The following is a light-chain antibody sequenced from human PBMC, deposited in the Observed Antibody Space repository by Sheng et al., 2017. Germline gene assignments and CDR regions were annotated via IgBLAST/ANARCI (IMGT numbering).Light chain of an antibody. CDR3: QQYDDWPPTT. Sequence: EVVMTQSPATLSVSPGDRVTLSCRASQSVGINLAWYQQKPGQAPRILIYLASSRAPGVPARFSGSGSGTEFTLTISTLQSEDFAVYYCQQYDDWPPTTFGQGTRLDIK. J-gene: IGKJ5*01. CDR2: LAS. V-gene: IGKV3-15*01. CDR1: QSVGIN.